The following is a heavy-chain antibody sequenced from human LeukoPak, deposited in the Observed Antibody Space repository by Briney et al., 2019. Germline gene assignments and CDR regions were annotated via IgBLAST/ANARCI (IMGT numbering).Heavy chain of an antibody. J-gene: IGHJ4*02. CDR3: VRNLAVAGTCFDS. Sequence: GGSLRLSCAASGFTFSSYAMSWVRQAPGKGLEWVSAISGSGGSTYYADSVKGRFTISRDNSKNTLYLQMNSLRAEDTAVYYCVRNLAVAGTCFDSWGQGTLVTVSS. CDR1: GFTFSSYA. V-gene: IGHV3-23*01. D-gene: IGHD6-19*01. CDR2: ISGSGGST.